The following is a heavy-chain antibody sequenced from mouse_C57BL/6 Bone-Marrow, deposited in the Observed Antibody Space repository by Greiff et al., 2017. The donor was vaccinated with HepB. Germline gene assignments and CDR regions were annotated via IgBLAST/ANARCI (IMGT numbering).Heavy chain of an antibody. V-gene: IGHV1-69*01. J-gene: IGHJ4*01. CDR1: GYTFTSYW. CDR3: ARRAPDAMDY. CDR2: IDPSDSYT. Sequence: VQLQQSGAELVMPGASVKLSCKASGYTFTSYWMHWVKQRPGQGLEWIGEIDPSDSYTNYNHNVKGKSTLTVDKSSSTAYMQLSSLTSEDSAVYYCARRAPDAMDYWGQGTSVTVSS.